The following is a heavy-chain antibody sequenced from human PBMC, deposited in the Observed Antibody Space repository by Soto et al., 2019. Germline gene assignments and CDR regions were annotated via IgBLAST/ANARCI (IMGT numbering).Heavy chain of an antibody. CDR2: ISYDGSNK. CDR1: GFTFSSYA. Sequence: AGGSLRLSCAASGFTFSSYAMHWVRQAPGKGLEWVAVISYDGSNKYYADSVKGRFTISRDNSKNTLYLQMNSLRAEDTAVYYCARDGKYAPPFDYWGQGTLVTVSS. CDR3: ARDGKYAPPFDY. J-gene: IGHJ4*02. V-gene: IGHV3-30-3*01. D-gene: IGHD2-8*01.